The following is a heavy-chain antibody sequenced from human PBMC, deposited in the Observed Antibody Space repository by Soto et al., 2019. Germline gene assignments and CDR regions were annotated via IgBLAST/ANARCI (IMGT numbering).Heavy chain of an antibody. V-gene: IGHV4-34*01. Sequence: SETLSLTCAVYGGSFSGYYWSWIRQPPGKGLEWIGEINHSGSTNYNPSLKSRVTISVDTSKNQFSLKLSSVTAADTAVYYCAESYDYYYYGMDVWGQG. CDR1: GGSFSGYY. CDR3: AESYDYYYYGMDV. D-gene: IGHD1-26*01. J-gene: IGHJ6*02. CDR2: INHSGST.